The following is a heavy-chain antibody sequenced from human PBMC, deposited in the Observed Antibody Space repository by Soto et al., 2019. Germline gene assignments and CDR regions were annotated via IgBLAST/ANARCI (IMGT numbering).Heavy chain of an antibody. J-gene: IGHJ4*02. CDR1: GDSISRSHW. V-gene: IGHV4-4*02. CDR3: ARVRYDRSGFDH. D-gene: IGHD3-22*01. CDR2: ISHSGIT. Sequence: QVQLQESGPGLVRPSGALSVTCAVYGDSISRSHWWSWVRQSPGKGLEWIGAISHSGITNYNPSLKSRVTISGDKSKNQLSLKLTSVTAADTAVYYCARVRYDRSGFDHWGQGTLVSVSS.